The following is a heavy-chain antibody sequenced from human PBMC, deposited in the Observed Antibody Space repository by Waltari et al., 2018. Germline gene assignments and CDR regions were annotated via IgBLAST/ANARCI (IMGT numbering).Heavy chain of an antibody. V-gene: IGHV4-59*01. D-gene: IGHD6-13*01. Sequence: QVQLQESGPGLVKPSETLSLTCTVSGGSISSYYWSWIRQPPGKGLEWIGYIYYSGSTNYNPSLKSRVTISGDTSKNQCSRKLSSVTAADTAVYYCARKDGGSSSPGWFDPWGQGTLVTVSS. CDR3: ARKDGGSSSPGWFDP. J-gene: IGHJ5*02. CDR1: GGSISSYY. CDR2: IYYSGST.